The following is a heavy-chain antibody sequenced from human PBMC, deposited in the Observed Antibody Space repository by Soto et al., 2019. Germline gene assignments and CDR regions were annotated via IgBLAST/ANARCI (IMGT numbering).Heavy chain of an antibody. J-gene: IGHJ4*02. CDR2: IKQDGSEK. Sequence: GGSLRLSCAASGFTFSSYWMSWVRQAPGKGLEWVANIKQDGSEKYYVDSVKGRFTISRDNAKNSLYLQMNSLRAEDTAVYYCARDRKPYCTNGLCYGVGFDYWGQGTLVTVS. V-gene: IGHV3-7*05. CDR3: ARDRKPYCTNGLCYGVGFDY. D-gene: IGHD2-8*01. CDR1: GFTFSSYW.